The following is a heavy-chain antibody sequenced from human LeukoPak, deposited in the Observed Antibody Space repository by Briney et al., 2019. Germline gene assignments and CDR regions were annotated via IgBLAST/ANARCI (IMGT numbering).Heavy chain of an antibody. CDR2: VYYSGST. CDR1: GGSISSGDYY. V-gene: IGHV4-30-4*01. D-gene: IGHD5-18*01. CDR3: ARNGAYSFVV. Sequence: SETLSLTCSLSGGSISSGDYYWSWIRQPPGKGLEWIGYVYYSGSTYYNPSLKSRVTISVDTSKNQFSLKLSSVIAADTAVYFCARNGAYSFVVWGQGTLVTVSS. J-gene: IGHJ4*02.